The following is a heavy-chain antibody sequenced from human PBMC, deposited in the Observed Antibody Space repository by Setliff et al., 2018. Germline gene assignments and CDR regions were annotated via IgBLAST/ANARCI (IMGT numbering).Heavy chain of an antibody. V-gene: IGHV4-61*02. D-gene: IGHD3-16*02. Sequence: SETLSLTCTVSGDSITSGSDSWNWIRQPAGKGLQWIGRVYPTGSTNYDPDLGSRVTMSADTSKNQFSLKLTSVTAADTAVYYCRLWSHSYHNDYWGQGTLVTVSS. J-gene: IGHJ4*02. CDR2: VYPTGST. CDR3: RLWSHSYHNDY. CDR1: GDSITSGSDS.